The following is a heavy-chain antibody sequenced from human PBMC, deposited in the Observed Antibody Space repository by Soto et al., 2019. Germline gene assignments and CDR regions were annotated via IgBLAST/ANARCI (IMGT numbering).Heavy chain of an antibody. CDR1: GYTFNSYY. Sequence: AEVKGSCKASGYTFNSYYMHWGRQAPGQGLEWMGIINPSGGSTSYAQKFQGRVTMTRDTSTSTVYMELSSLRSEDTAVYYCARTFGSRDYWGQGTLVTVSS. CDR3: ARTFGSRDY. J-gene: IGHJ4*02. V-gene: IGHV1-46*02. D-gene: IGHD3-16*01. CDR2: INPSGGST.